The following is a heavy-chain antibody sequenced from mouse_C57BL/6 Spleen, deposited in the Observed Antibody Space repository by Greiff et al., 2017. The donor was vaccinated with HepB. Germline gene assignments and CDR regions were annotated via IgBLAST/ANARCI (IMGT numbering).Heavy chain of an antibody. J-gene: IGHJ3*01. Sequence: VHVKQSGPELVKPGASVKMSCKASGYTFTDYNMHWVKQSHGKSLEWIGYINPNNGGTSYNQKFKGKATLTVNKSSSTAYMELRSLTSEDSAVYYCARLGDSSGPFAYWGQGTLVTVSA. CDR2: INPNNGGT. CDR3: ARLGDSSGPFAY. CDR1: GYTFTDYN. D-gene: IGHD3-2*02. V-gene: IGHV1-22*01.